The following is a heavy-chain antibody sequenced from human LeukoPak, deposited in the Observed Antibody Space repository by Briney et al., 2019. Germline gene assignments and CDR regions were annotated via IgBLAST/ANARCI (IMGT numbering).Heavy chain of an antibody. Sequence: GGSLRLSCAASGFTFSSYAMSWVRRAPGKGLEWVSAISGSGGSTYYADSVKGRFTISRDNSKNTLYLQMNSLRAEDTAVYYCVVTLAVAGLDYWGQGTLVTVSS. V-gene: IGHV3-23*01. CDR3: VVTLAVAGLDY. J-gene: IGHJ4*02. CDR1: GFTFSSYA. CDR2: ISGSGGST. D-gene: IGHD6-19*01.